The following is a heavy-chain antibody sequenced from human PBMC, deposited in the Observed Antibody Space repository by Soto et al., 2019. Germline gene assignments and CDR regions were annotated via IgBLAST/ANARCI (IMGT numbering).Heavy chain of an antibody. J-gene: IGHJ5*02. V-gene: IGHV1-69*13. CDR1: GGTFSSYA. CDR2: IIPIFGTA. D-gene: IGHD3-10*01. Sequence: SVKVSCKASGGTFSSYAISWVRQAPGQGLEWMGGIIPIFGTANYAQKFQGRVTITADESTSTAYMELSSLRSEDTAVYYCANGYGSGISALDNWFDPWGQGTLVTVSS. CDR3: ANGYGSGISALDNWFDP.